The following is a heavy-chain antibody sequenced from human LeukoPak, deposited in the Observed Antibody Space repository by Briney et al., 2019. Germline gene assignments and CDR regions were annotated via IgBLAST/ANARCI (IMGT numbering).Heavy chain of an antibody. CDR2: ISSSSSYI. J-gene: IGHJ4*02. Sequence: GGSLRLSCAASGFTFSSYSMNWVRQAPGKGLEWVSSISSSSSYIYYADSVKGRFTISRDNAKNSLYLQMNSLRAEDTAVYYCARSMVRGSASPDYWGQGTLVTVSS. CDR3: ARSMVRGSASPDY. D-gene: IGHD3-10*01. CDR1: GFTFSSYS. V-gene: IGHV3-21*01.